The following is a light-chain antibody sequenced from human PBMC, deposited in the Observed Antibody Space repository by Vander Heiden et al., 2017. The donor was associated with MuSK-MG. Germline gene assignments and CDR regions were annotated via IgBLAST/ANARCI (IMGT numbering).Light chain of an antibody. J-gene: IGKJ1*01. Sequence: DIVMTQSPLSLSVTPGEPASSSCRSSQSLLHTNGYNYLAWYLQRPGQLPQLLIYLCSNRASGVPDRFSVSGSGTDFTLKLSRVEAEDVGVYYCRQALQSTWTFGQGTKVEIK. V-gene: IGKV2-28*01. CDR2: LCS. CDR1: QSLLHTNGYNY. CDR3: RQALQSTWT.